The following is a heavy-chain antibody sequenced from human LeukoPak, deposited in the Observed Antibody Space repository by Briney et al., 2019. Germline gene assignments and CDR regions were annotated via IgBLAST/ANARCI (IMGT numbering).Heavy chain of an antibody. V-gene: IGHV5-51*01. J-gene: IGHJ5*02. D-gene: IGHD3-10*01. CDR3: ARHRSMVRGVIQGWFDP. CDR1: GYSFTSYW. CDR2: IYPGGSDT. Sequence: GESLKISCKGSGYSFTSYWIGWVRQMPGKGLEWMGIIYPGGSDTRYSPSFQGQVTISADKSISTAYLQWSSLKASDTAMYYCARHRSMVRGVIQGWFDPWGQGTLVTVSS.